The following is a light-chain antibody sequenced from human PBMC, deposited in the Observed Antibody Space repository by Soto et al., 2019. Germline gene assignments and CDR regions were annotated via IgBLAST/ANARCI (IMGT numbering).Light chain of an antibody. J-gene: IGKJ1*01. CDR2: AAS. CDR3: QPSYGSPWT. Sequence: DIQVTQSPSSLSASVGDRVTVTCRARQSITTYLNWYQQKPGKAPKLLMYAASSLQSGVPSMFSGSGSETEFSLTITSLQPEDFVTYICQPSYGSPWTFGQGTKVEIK. V-gene: IGKV1-39*01. CDR1: QSITTY.